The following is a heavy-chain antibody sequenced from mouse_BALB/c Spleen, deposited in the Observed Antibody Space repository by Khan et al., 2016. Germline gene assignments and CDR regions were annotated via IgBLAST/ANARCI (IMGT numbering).Heavy chain of an antibody. CDR2: IDPANGNT. J-gene: IGHJ4*01. D-gene: IGHD1-1*01. Sequence: VQLKESGAELVKPGASVKLSCTASGFNIKDTYMHWVKQRPEQGLEWIGRIDPANGNTKYDPKFQGKATITADTSSNTAYLQLSSLTSEDTDVYYCANPLITTVVADYAMDYWGQGTSVTVSS. CDR1: GFNIKDTY. V-gene: IGHV14-3*02. CDR3: ANPLITTVVADYAMDY.